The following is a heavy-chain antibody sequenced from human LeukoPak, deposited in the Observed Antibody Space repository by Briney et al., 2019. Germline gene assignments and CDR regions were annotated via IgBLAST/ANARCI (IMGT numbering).Heavy chain of an antibody. CDR3: AREDYCSGGICYPMKFDY. J-gene: IGHJ4*02. D-gene: IGHD2-15*01. Sequence: SETLSLTCTVSGGSISNYYWSWLRQPPGKGLEWIGYVYYDGTTNYSPSLTSRVTISVDTSKNQFSLKVSSVTAADTAVYYCAREDYCSGGICYPMKFDYWGQGTLATVSS. V-gene: IGHV4-59*01. CDR2: VYYDGTT. CDR1: GGSISNYY.